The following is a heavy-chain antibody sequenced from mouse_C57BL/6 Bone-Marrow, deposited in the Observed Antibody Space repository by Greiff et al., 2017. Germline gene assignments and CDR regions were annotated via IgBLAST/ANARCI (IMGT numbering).Heavy chain of an antibody. CDR2: ISSGSSTI. Sequence: VQLQQSGGGLVKPGGSLKLSCAASGFTFSDYGMHWVRQAPEKGLEWVAYISSGSSTIYYADTVKGRFTISRDTAKNTLFLTMTSLRSGDKAMFYFARGYYSNYEGFSWFAYWGPGTLVTVSA. J-gene: IGHJ3*01. D-gene: IGHD2-5*01. V-gene: IGHV5-17*01. CDR3: ARGYYSNYEGFSWFAY. CDR1: GFTFSDYG.